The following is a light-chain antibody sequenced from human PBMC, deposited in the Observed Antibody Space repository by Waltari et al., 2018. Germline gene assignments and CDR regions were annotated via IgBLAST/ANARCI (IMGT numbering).Light chain of an antibody. CDR3: QSFDGRRTL. CDR1: ISNIGAGYD. J-gene: IGLJ2*01. V-gene: IGLV1-40*01. CDR2: GNK. Sequence: QSVLTQPPSVSAAPGRRVTISCTGDISNIGAGYDVHWYQQLPETSPKLLIYGNKLRPSGVPDRFSATRAGTSASLAITGLQAEDEADYYCQSFDGRRTLFGGGTKLTVL.